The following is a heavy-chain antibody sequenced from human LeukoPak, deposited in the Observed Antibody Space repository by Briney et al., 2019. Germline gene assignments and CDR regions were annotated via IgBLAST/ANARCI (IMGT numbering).Heavy chain of an antibody. CDR1: GYAFIGYY. CDR2: INPNSGDT. D-gene: IGHD1-7*01. Sequence: ASVKVSCKTSGYAFIGYYIYWVRQAPGQGLEWMGRINPNSGDTNYAQKFQARVTMTRDKSINTAYMGLTSLTSDDRAVYYCARGAGITGTNWVRLDYLDFWGQGTLVTVSS. CDR3: ARGAGITGTNWVRLDYLDF. V-gene: IGHV1-2*06. J-gene: IGHJ4*02.